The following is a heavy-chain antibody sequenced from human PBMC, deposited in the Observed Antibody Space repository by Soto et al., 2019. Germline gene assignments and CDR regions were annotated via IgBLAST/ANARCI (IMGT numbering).Heavy chain of an antibody. CDR2: ISGSSGGST. Sequence: GGSLRLSCAASGFTFSTYAMSWVRQAPGKGLEWVSYISGSSGGSTYYADSVKGRFTISRDNSKNTLFLQMNSLRVEDTAVYYCAKVSRFPGGLRSLFWGQGSLVTVSS. CDR3: AKVSRFPGGLRSLF. V-gene: IGHV3-23*01. CDR1: GFTFSTYA. J-gene: IGHJ4*02. D-gene: IGHD3-10*01.